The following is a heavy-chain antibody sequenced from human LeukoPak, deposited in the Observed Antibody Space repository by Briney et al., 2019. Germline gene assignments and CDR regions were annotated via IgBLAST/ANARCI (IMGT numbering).Heavy chain of an antibody. J-gene: IGHJ6*03. CDR2: MNPNSGNT. V-gene: IGHV1-8*01. CDR1: GYTFTSYD. CDR3: ARSIAGYYMDV. Sequence: ASVKVSCKASGYTFTSYDINWVRQATGQGLEWMGWMNPNSGNTGYAQKLQGRVTMTTGTSTSTAYMELRSLRSDDTAVYYCARSIAGYYMDVWGKGTTVTVSS. D-gene: IGHD6-6*01.